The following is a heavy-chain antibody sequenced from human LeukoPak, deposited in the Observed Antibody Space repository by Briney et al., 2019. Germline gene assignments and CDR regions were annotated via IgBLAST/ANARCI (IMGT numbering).Heavy chain of an antibody. CDR2: ISYDGSNK. V-gene: IGHV3-30-3*01. J-gene: IGHJ4*02. CDR1: GFTFSSYA. Sequence: PGGSLRLSCAASGFTFSSYAMHWVRQAPGKGLEWVAVISYDGSNKYYADSVKGRFTISRDNSKNTLYLQMNSLRAEDMAVYYCADGAAPYSIRREHGNWGQGTLVTVSS. D-gene: IGHD6-13*01. CDR3: ADGAAPYSIRREHGN.